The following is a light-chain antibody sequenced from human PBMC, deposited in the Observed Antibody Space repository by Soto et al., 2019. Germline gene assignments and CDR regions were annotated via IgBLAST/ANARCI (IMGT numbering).Light chain of an antibody. CDR3: ETWDINSYV. Sequence: QPVLTQSSSASASLGSSVKLTCTLSSGHSSYIIAWHQQQPGKAPRYLMKLEGSGSYNKGSGIPDRFSGSSSGADRYLTISNLQFEDEADYYCETWDINSYVFGTGTKVTVL. CDR1: SGHSSYI. V-gene: IGLV4-60*02. CDR2: LEGSGSY. J-gene: IGLJ1*01.